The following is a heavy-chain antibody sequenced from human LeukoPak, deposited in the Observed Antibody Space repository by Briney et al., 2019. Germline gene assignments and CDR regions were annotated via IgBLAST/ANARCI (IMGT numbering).Heavy chain of an antibody. Sequence: SETLSLTCAVSGGSISSGGYSWSWIRQPPGKGLEWIGYIYHSGSTNYNPSLKSRVTISVDTSKNQFSLKLSSVTAADTAVYYCARDLGDGYNRHFDYWGQGTLVTVSS. V-gene: IGHV4-30-2*01. CDR1: GGSISSGGYS. J-gene: IGHJ4*02. D-gene: IGHD5-24*01. CDR3: ARDLGDGYNRHFDY. CDR2: IYHSGST.